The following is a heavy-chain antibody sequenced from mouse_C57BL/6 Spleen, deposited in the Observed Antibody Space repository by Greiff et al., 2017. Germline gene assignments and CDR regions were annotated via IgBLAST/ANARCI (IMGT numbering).Heavy chain of an antibody. J-gene: IGHJ2*02. Sequence: QVQLQQSGAELVRPGASVTLSCKASGYTFTDYEMHWVKQTPVHGLEWIGAIDPETGGTAYNQKFKGKAILTADKSSSTAYMELRSLTSEDSAVYYWTRWIYYCNYDWGQGTSLTVSS. CDR3: TRWIYYCNYD. CDR1: GYTFTDYE. D-gene: IGHD2-1*01. CDR2: IDPETGGT. V-gene: IGHV1-15*01.